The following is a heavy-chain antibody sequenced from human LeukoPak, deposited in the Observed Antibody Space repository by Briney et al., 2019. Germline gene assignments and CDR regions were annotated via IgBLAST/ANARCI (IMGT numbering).Heavy chain of an antibody. V-gene: IGHV1-18*01. CDR3: ARVSPPDNYGGNPRDYYYGMDV. CDR1: GYTFTSYG. CDR2: ISAYKGNR. J-gene: IGHJ6*02. Sequence: ASVRVSFKDSGYTFTSYGISGVRQAPGQGGEWMGWISAYKGNRNYAQKLQGRVTMTTETITSTDCMGQRSLRSDDTAVYYCARVSPPDNYGGNPRDYYYGMDVWDQGTTVTVSS. D-gene: IGHD4-23*01.